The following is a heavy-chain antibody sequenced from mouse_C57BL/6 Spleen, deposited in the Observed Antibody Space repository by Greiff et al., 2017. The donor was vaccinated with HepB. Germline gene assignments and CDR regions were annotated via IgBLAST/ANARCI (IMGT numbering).Heavy chain of an antibody. J-gene: IGHJ4*01. Sequence: QVQLKESGAELARPGASVKLSCKASGYTFTSYGISWVKQRTGQGLEWIGEIYPRSGNTYYNEKFKGKATLTADKSSSTAYMELRSLTSEDSAVYFCAITTVVATWDYYAMDYWGQGTSVTVSS. CDR3: AITTVVATWDYYAMDY. V-gene: IGHV1-81*01. D-gene: IGHD1-1*01. CDR2: IYPRSGNT. CDR1: GYTFTSYG.